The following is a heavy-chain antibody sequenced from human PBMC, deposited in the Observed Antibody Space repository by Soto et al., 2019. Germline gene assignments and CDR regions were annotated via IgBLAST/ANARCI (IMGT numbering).Heavy chain of an antibody. CDR3: ARVLASLCTDYLARWELLLFYYYYGMDG. Sequence: GGSLRLSCAASGFTFSSYWMHWVRQAPGKGLVWVSRINSDGSSTSYADSVKGRFTISRDNAKNTLYLQMNSLRAEDTAVYYCARVLASLCTDYLARWELLLFYYYYGMDGWGQGTTVTVSS. D-gene: IGHD2-15*01. CDR1: GFTFSSYW. CDR2: INSDGSST. J-gene: IGHJ6*02. V-gene: IGHV3-74*01.